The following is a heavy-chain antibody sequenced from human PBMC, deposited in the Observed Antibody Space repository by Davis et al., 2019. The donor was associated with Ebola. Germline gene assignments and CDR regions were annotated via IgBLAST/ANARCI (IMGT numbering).Heavy chain of an antibody. Sequence: SETLSLTCSVSGDSISSKTFYWGWIRQSPGKGLEWIGSIYYSGNTYYSPSLRSRVTMSVDSSKNQFSLELSSVTAADTAIYYCARRNYYYENFWGQGILVTVSS. V-gene: IGHV4-39*01. D-gene: IGHD3-22*01. J-gene: IGHJ4*02. CDR3: ARRNYYYENF. CDR2: IYYSGNT. CDR1: GDSISSKTFY.